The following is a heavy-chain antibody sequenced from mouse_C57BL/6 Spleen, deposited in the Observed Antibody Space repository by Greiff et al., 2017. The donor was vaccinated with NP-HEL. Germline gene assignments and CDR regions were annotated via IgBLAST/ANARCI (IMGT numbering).Heavy chain of an antibody. CDR3: TGGTTVNYFDY. J-gene: IGHJ2*01. D-gene: IGHD1-1*01. CDR2: IRLKSDNYAT. Sequence: EVHLVESGGGLVQPGGSMKLSCVASGFTFSNYWMNWVRQSPEKGLEWVAQIRLKSDNYATHYAESVKGRFTISRDDSKSSVYLQMNNLRAEDTGIYYCTGGTTVNYFDYWGQGTTLTVSS. V-gene: IGHV6-3*01. CDR1: GFTFSNYW.